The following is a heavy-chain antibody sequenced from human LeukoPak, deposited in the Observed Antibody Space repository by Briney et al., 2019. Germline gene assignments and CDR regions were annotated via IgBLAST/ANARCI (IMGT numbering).Heavy chain of an antibody. Sequence: GSSVKVSCKASGGTFSSYAISWVRQAPGQGLEWMGRIIPILGIANYAQKFQGRVTITADKSTSTAYMELSSLRSEDTAVYYCARTFGGYYYYMDVWGKGTTVTVSS. J-gene: IGHJ6*03. CDR2: IIPILGIA. CDR1: GGTFSSYA. D-gene: IGHD3-16*01. CDR3: ARTFGGYYYYMDV. V-gene: IGHV1-69*04.